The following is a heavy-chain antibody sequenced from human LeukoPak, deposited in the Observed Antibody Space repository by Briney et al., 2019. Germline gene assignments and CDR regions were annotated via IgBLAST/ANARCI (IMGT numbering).Heavy chain of an antibody. V-gene: IGHV1-46*01. CDR2: INPSGGST. D-gene: IGHD4-23*01. CDR1: GYTFTSYY. CDR3: ARDKPSSAVVTPGDPYDY. J-gene: IGHJ4*02. Sequence: ASVKVSCKASGYTFTSYYMHWVRQAPGQGLEWMGIINPSGGSTSYAQKFQGRVTMTRDTSTSTVYMELSSLRSEDTAVYYCARDKPSSAVVTPGDPYDYWGQGTLVTVSS.